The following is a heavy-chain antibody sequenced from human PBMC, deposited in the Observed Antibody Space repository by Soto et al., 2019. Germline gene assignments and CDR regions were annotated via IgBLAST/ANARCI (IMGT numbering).Heavy chain of an antibody. J-gene: IGHJ4*02. Sequence: ASVKVSCKAAGYTFTSYAMHWVRQAPGQRLEWMGWINAGNGNTKCSQKFQDRVTITRDTSASTAYMELSSLRSEDTAVYYCARGESVVGDYWGQGTLVTVSS. V-gene: IGHV1-3*01. CDR3: ARGESVVGDY. CDR1: GYTFTSYA. D-gene: IGHD2-15*01. CDR2: INAGNGNT.